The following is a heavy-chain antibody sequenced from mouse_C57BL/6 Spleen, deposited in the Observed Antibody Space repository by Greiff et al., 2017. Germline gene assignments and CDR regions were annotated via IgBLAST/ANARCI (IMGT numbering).Heavy chain of an antibody. CDR2: ISYSGST. CDR3: ALGGDYFDY. Sequence: EVKLMESGPGMVKPSQSLSLTCTVTGYSITSGYDWHWIRHFPGNKLEWMGYISYSGSTNYNPSLKRRISITRDTSNNHFFLKLNSVTTEDTATYYCALGGDYFDYWGQGTTLAVSS. CDR1: GYSITSGYD. V-gene: IGHV3-1*01. J-gene: IGHJ2*01.